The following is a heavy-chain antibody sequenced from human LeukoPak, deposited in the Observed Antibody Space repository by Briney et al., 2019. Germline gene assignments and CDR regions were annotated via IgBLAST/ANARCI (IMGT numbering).Heavy chain of an antibody. Sequence: SETLSLTCTVSGGSTSSQYWSWIRQPPGKGLERIGYIYYSYSGSTNYNPSLKSRVTISVDTSKNQFSLKLSSVTAADTAVYYCARNSSTWYDFDYWGQGTLVTVSS. CDR1: GGSTSSQY. CDR3: ARNSSTWYDFDY. V-gene: IGHV4-59*08. D-gene: IGHD6-13*01. J-gene: IGHJ4*02. CDR2: IYYSYSGST.